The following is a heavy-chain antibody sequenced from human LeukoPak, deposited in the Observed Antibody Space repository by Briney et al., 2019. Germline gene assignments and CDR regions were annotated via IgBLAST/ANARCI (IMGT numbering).Heavy chain of an antibody. J-gene: IGHJ4*02. Sequence: PGGSLRLSCAASGFTFSSYAMSWVRQAPGKGPEWVSAISNSGGSTNYADSVKGRFTISRDNSKNTLYLQMNSLRAEDTAVYYCAKRSCSGGSCNFDYWGQGTLVTVSS. D-gene: IGHD2-15*01. CDR3: AKRSCSGGSCNFDY. V-gene: IGHV3-23*01. CDR2: ISNSGGST. CDR1: GFTFSSYA.